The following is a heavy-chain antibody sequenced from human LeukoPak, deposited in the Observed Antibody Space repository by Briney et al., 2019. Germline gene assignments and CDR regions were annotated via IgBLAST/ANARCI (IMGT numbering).Heavy chain of an antibody. V-gene: IGHV4-34*01. CDR2: INHSGST. CDR3: ARGLRRWLRDPFDY. CDR1: GGSFSGYY. Sequence: SETLSLTCAVYGGSFSGYYWSWIRQPPGKGLEWIGEINHSGSTNYNPSLKCRVTISVDTSKNQFSLKLSSVTAADTAVYYCARGLRRWLRDPFDYWGQGTLVTVSS. D-gene: IGHD5-12*01. J-gene: IGHJ4*02.